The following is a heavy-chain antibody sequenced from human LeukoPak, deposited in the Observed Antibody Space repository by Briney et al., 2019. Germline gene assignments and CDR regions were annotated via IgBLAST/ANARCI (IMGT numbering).Heavy chain of an antibody. J-gene: IGHJ3*02. Sequence: SVKVSCKASGGTFSSYAISWVRQARGQGLEWMGGIIPIFGTANYAQKFQGRVTITADESTSTAYMELSSLRSEDTAVYYCASVWGPKSKYAFDIWGQGTMVTVSS. D-gene: IGHD7-27*01. CDR1: GGTFSSYA. V-gene: IGHV1-69*13. CDR2: IIPIFGTA. CDR3: ASVWGPKSKYAFDI.